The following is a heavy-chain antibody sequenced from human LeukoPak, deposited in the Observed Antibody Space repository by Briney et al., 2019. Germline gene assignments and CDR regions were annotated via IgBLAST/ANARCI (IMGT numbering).Heavy chain of an antibody. V-gene: IGHV1-69*04. J-gene: IGHJ5*02. CDR2: IIPILGIA. CDR1: GGTFSSYA. CDR3: ARAPHLGSLVSWFDP. Sequence: SVKVSCKASGGTFSSYAISWVRQAPGQGLEWMGRIIPILGIANYAQKFQGRVTITADKSTSTAYMELSSLRSEDTAVYYCARAPHLGSLVSWFDPWGQGTLVTVSS. D-gene: IGHD3-16*01.